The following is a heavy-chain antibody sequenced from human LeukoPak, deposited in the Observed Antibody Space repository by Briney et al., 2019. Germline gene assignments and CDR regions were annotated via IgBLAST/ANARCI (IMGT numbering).Heavy chain of an antibody. CDR1: GYTFTSYG. D-gene: IGHD6-19*01. Sequence: ASVKVSCKASGYTFTSYGINWVRQAPGQGLEWMGWINTYSGNTNYTQKFQGRVTMTTDTSTSTAYMELRSLRSDDTAVYYCARVPQWLEYFQHSGQGPLVTVSS. CDR3: ARVPQWLEYFQH. J-gene: IGHJ1*01. CDR2: INTYSGNT. V-gene: IGHV1-18*01.